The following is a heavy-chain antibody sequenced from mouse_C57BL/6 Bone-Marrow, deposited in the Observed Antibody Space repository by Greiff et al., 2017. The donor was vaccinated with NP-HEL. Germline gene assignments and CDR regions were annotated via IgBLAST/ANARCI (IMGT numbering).Heavy chain of an antibody. CDR1: GYTFTSYW. CDR3: ARYDYGVYYFDD. D-gene: IGHD2-4*01. CDR2: IYPGRGST. V-gene: IGHV1-55*01. J-gene: IGHJ2*01. Sequence: QVQLQQPGAELVKPGASVKMSCKASGYTFTSYWITWVKQRPGQGLEWIGDIYPGRGSTNYNEKFKSKATLTVDTSSSTAYMQLSSLTSEDSAVYYCARYDYGVYYFDDWGQGTTLTVSS.